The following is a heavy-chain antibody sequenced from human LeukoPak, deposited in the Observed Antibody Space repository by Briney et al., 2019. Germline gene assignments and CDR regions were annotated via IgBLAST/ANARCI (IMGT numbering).Heavy chain of an antibody. J-gene: IGHJ4*02. CDR2: IYHSGSP. CDR3: ARVNINNWHSCDY. V-gene: IGHV4-4*02. CDR1: GGSISSNNW. Sequence: SETLSLTCAVSGGSISSNNWWGWVCQPPGKGLEWIGEIYHSGSPNYNPSLKSRVTISVDKSRNHFSLNLSSVTAADTAVYYCARVNINNWHSCDYWGQGTLVTVSS. D-gene: IGHD1-1*01.